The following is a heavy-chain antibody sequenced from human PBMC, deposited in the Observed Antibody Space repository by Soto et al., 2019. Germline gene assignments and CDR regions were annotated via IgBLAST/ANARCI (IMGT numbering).Heavy chain of an antibody. Sequence: VQPVQSGAEVKKPGSSVKVSCKASGDIFSSYTISWVRQAPGQGLEWLGGVIPISNTTHSAQKFQGRVTIIADESTTTAYMELSSLTSEDTAVYYCASPYYYYYGLDVWGQGTTVTVSS. J-gene: IGHJ6*02. CDR2: VIPISNTT. CDR3: ASPYYYYYGLDV. V-gene: IGHV1-69*01. CDR1: GDIFSSYT.